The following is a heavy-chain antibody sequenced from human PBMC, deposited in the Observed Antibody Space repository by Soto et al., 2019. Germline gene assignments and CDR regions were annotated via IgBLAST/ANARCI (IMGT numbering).Heavy chain of an antibody. CDR3: ARHPSDFWFDP. V-gene: IGHV4-59*08. J-gene: IGHJ5*02. D-gene: IGHD2-21*02. CDR1: GGSISTYY. Sequence: SETLSLTCTVSGGSISTYYWSWIRQPPGKGLEWIGYIYYSGSTNYNPSLKSRVTISVDTSKNQFSLKLSSVTAADTAVYYCARHPSDFWFDPWGQGTLVTVPS. CDR2: IYYSGST.